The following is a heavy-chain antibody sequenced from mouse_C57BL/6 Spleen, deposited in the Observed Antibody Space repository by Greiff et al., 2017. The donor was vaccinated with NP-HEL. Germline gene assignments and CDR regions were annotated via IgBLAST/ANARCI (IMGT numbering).Heavy chain of an antibody. CDR1: GFTFSSYT. J-gene: IGHJ1*03. CDR2: ISGGGGNT. CDR3: ASFTTVVATGYFDV. D-gene: IGHD1-1*01. Sequence: EVKLVESGGGLVKPGGSLKLSCAASGFTFSSYTMSWVRQTPEKRLEWVATISGGGGNTYYPDSVKGRFTISRDNAKNTLYLQMSSLRSEDTALYYCASFTTVVATGYFDVWGTGTTVTVSS. V-gene: IGHV5-9*01.